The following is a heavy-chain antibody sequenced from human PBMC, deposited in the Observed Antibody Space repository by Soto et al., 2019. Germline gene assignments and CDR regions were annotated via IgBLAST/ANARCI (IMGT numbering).Heavy chain of an antibody. V-gene: IGHV1-18*01. CDR3: AREGYGDFHDAFDI. D-gene: IGHD4-17*01. J-gene: IGHJ3*02. CDR1: GYTFTSYG. CDR2: ISAYNGNT. Sequence: ASVKVSCKASGYTFTSYGISWLRHAPGQGLEWMGWISAYNGNTNYAQKLQGRVTMTTDTSTSTAYMELRSLRSDDTAVYYCAREGYGDFHDAFDIWGQGTMVTVSS.